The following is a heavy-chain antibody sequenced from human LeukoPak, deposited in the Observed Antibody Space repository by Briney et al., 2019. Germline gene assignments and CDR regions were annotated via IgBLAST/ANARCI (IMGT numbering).Heavy chain of an antibody. Sequence: PGGSLRLSCAASGFTFSSYSMNWVRQAPGKGLEWVSSISSSSSYIYYADSVKGRFTISRDNAKNSLYLQVNSLRAEDTAVYYCARVGSSGFDYWGQGTLVTVSS. CDR2: ISSSSSYI. D-gene: IGHD6-19*01. J-gene: IGHJ4*02. CDR3: ARVGSSGFDY. CDR1: GFTFSSYS. V-gene: IGHV3-21*01.